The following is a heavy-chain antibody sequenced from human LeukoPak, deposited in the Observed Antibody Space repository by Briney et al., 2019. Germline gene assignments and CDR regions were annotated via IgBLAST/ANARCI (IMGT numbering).Heavy chain of an antibody. CDR3: ARDYYDSGSYGGISFDY. CDR1: GFNFRKNV. D-gene: IGHD3-10*01. V-gene: IGHV3-23*01. J-gene: IGHJ4*02. Sequence: GGPLRLSCAASGFNFRKNVMTWVRQAPGKGLEWVSGINNHDGNTYNADSVKGRFFISRDDSKSTVYLQMNSLRAEDTAVYYCARDYYDSGSYGGISFDYWGQGTLVTVSS. CDR2: INNHDGNT.